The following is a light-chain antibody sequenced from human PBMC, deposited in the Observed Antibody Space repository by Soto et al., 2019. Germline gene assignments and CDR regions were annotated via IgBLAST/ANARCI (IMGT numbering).Light chain of an antibody. CDR1: SSNIGAGYD. CDR3: QSYDSSLSGSRV. CDR2: GNS. J-gene: IGLJ2*01. V-gene: IGLV1-40*01. Sequence: QPVLTQPPSVSGAPGQRVTISCTGSSSNIGAGYDVHWYQQLPGTAPKLLIYGNSNRPSGVPDRFSGSKSGTSASLAITGLHAEDEAHYYCQSYDSSLSGSRVFGGGTKLTVL.